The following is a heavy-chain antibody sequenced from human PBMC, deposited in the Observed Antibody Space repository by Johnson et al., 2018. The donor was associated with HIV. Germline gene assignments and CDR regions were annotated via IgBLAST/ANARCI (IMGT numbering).Heavy chain of an antibody. CDR1: GFTVSSNY. D-gene: IGHD4-17*01. CDR2: FYSGGRT. J-gene: IGHJ3*02. V-gene: IGHV3-66*03. CDR3: ARDHLRCAFDI. Sequence: VQVVESGGGLIQPGGSLRLSCAASGFTVSSNYMSWVRQAPGKGLEWVSVFYSGGRTYYADSVKGRFTISRENSKNTLYLQMNSLRAEDTAVYYCARDHLRCAFDIWGQGTMVTVSS.